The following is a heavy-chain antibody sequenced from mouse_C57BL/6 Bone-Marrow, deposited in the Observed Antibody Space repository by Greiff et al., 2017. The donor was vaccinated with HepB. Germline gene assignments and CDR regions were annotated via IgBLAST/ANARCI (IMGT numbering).Heavy chain of an antibody. Sequence: EVKLMESGPELVKPGASVKISCKASGYSFTDYNMNWVKQSNGKSLEWIGVINPNYGTTSYNQKFKGKATLTIDQSSSTAYMQLNSLTSEDSAVYDCARAWSNYVFAMDYWGQGTSVTVSS. J-gene: IGHJ4*01. V-gene: IGHV1-39*01. D-gene: IGHD2-5*01. CDR1: GYSFTDYN. CDR3: ARAWSNYVFAMDY. CDR2: INPNYGTT.